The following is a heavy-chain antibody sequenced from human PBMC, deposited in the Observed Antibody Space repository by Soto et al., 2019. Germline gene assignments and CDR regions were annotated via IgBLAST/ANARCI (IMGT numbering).Heavy chain of an antibody. CDR3: ARLMITFRGVLDDS. D-gene: IGHD3-16*01. CDR2: ILPNSGVT. CDR1: GYTFTDFY. J-gene: IGHJ4*02. Sequence: ASVKVSCKASGYTFTDFYIHWMRQAPGQGLEWMGCILPNSGVTKYAEKFQGRITMTRDTSIDTAYMDLSSLTSDDTAVYYCARLMITFRGVLDDSWGQGTLVTAPQ. V-gene: IGHV1-2*02.